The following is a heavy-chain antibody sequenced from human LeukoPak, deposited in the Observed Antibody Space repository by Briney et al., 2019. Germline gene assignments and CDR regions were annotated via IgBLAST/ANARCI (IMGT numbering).Heavy chain of an antibody. CDR2: TYYRSQWYY. D-gene: IGHD6-19*01. Sequence: SQTLSLTCVISGDSVSSNIATWNWIRQSPSRGLEWLGRTYYRSQWYYDYAVSVRSRITINPDTSKNQFSLQLSSVTPEDTAVYYCARDGWIAVGGTGGSFDYWGQGTLVTVSS. CDR3: ARDGWIAVGGTGGSFDY. V-gene: IGHV6-1*01. J-gene: IGHJ4*02. CDR1: GDSVSSNIAT.